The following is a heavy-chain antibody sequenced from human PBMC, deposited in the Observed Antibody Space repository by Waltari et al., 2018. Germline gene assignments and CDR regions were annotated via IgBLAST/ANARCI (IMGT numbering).Heavy chain of an antibody. CDR2: IYHSGST. J-gene: IGHJ6*02. Sequence: QVQLQESGPGLVKPSQTLSLTCTVSGGSISSGGYYSSWIRQHPGKGLEWIGYIYHSGSTYYNPSLKSRVTISVDRSKNQFSLKLSSVTAADTAVYYCARDHLAFSGWYYYGMDVWGQGTTVTVSS. CDR3: ARDHLAFSGWYYYGMDV. V-gene: IGHV4-31*03. CDR1: GGSISSGGYY. D-gene: IGHD6-19*01.